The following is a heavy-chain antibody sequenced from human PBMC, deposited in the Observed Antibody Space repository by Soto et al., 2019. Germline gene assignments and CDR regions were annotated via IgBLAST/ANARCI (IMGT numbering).Heavy chain of an antibody. CDR1: DSSNSHSSYY. D-gene: IGHD3-9*01. V-gene: IGHV4-39*01. CDR2: VYYSGST. Sequence: SETLSLPCTVSDSSNSHSSYYWGWIRQPPGKGLERIGSVYYSGSTYSNPSLKSRVTISVDTSKNQFSLKLSSVTAADTAVYYCARTSVVLRYFDWLGEHKFDPWGQGTLVTVS. CDR3: ARTSVVLRYFDWLGEHKFDP. J-gene: IGHJ5*02.